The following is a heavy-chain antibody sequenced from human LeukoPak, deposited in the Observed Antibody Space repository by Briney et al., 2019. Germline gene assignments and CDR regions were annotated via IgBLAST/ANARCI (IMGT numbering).Heavy chain of an antibody. D-gene: IGHD5-12*01. CDR1: GFTFSSYG. CDR2: IWYGGSNK. Sequence: PGGSLRLSCAASGFTFSSYGMHWVRQAPGKGLEWVAVIWYGGSNKYYADSVKGRFTISRDNSKNTLYLQMNSLRAEDTAVYYCAKDVSGCAKYWGQGTLVTVSS. V-gene: IGHV3-33*06. J-gene: IGHJ4*02. CDR3: AKDVSGCAKY.